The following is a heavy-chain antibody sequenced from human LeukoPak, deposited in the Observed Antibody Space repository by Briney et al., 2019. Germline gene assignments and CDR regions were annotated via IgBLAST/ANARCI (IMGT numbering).Heavy chain of an antibody. J-gene: IGHJ4*02. Sequence: GGSLRLSSAASGFTISSYAMSWVRQAPGKGLEWVSAISGSGGSTYYADSVKGRFTISRDNSKNTLYLQMKSLRAEDTAVYYCAKEVVVVISNYFDYCGQGTLVTVSS. CDR1: GFTISSYA. CDR3: AKEVVVVISNYFDY. V-gene: IGHV3-23*01. CDR2: ISGSGGST. D-gene: IGHD3-22*01.